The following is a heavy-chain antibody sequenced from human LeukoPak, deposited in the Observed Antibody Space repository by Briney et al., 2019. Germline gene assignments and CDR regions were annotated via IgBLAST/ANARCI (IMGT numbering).Heavy chain of an antibody. CDR3: AASGSYYDSINGY. J-gene: IGHJ4*02. CDR2: ISYDGSNK. V-gene: IGHV3-30*04. CDR1: GFTFSSYA. Sequence: GGSLRLSCAASGFTFSSYAMHWVRQATGKGVEGVTVISYDGSNKYYADSVKGRFTISRDNSKNTLYLQMNSLRAEDTAVYYCAASGSYYDSINGYWGQGTLVTVSS. D-gene: IGHD1-26*01.